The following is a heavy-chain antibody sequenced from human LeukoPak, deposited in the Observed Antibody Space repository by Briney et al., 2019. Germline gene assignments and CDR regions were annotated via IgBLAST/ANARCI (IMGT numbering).Heavy chain of an antibody. J-gene: IGHJ4*02. CDR2: IKQDGSEK. CDR3: ARDPWGPVDRGGYNYGAFDY. CDR1: GFTFSRNW. V-gene: IGHV3-7*01. D-gene: IGHD5-18*01. Sequence: GGSLRLSCAASGFTFSRNWMTWVRQAPGKGLEWVANIKQDGSEKQYVDSVKGRFSISRDNDKNSLYLQMNSLRVDDTAVYYCARDPWGPVDRGGYNYGAFDYWGQGTLVTVSS.